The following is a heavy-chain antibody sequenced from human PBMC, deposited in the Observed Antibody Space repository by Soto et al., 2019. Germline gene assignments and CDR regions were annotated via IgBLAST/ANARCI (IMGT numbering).Heavy chain of an antibody. J-gene: IGHJ2*01. CDR3: ARDARRWLHHYWYFDL. V-gene: IGHV3-33*01. D-gene: IGHD5-12*01. Sequence: PGGSLRLSCAASGFTFSSYGMHWVRQAPGKGLEWVAVIWYDGSNKYYADSVKGRFTISRDNSKNTLYLQMNSLRAEDTAVYYCARDARRWLHHYWYFDLWGRGTLVTVSS. CDR1: GFTFSSYG. CDR2: IWYDGSNK.